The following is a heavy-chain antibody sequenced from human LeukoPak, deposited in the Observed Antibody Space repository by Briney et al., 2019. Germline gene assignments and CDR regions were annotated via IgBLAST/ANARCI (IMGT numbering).Heavy chain of an antibody. V-gene: IGHV3-66*01. D-gene: IGHD5-12*01. Sequence: RSGGSLRLSCAASGFTVSSNYMSWVRQAPGKGLEWVSVIYGGSSTYYADSVKGRFTISRDNSKNTLYLQMNSLRAEDTAVYYCARLYGGYVAGDYWGQGTLVTVSS. CDR1: GFTVSSNY. CDR2: IYGGSST. J-gene: IGHJ4*02. CDR3: ARLYGGYVAGDY.